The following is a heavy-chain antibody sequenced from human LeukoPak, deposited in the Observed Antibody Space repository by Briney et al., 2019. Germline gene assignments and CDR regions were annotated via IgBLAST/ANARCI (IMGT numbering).Heavy chain of an antibody. V-gene: IGHV1-3*01. Sequence: ASVKVSCKASGYTFTSYAMHWVRQAPGQRLEWMGWINAGNGNTKYSQKFQGRVTITRDTSASTAYMKLSSLRSEDTAVYYCARVPTTSGWAYYFDYWGQGTLVTVSS. J-gene: IGHJ4*02. D-gene: IGHD6-19*01. CDR1: GYTFTSYA. CDR2: INAGNGNT. CDR3: ARVPTTSGWAYYFDY.